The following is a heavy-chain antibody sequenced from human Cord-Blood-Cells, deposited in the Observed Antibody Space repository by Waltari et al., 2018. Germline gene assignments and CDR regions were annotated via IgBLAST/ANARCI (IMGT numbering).Heavy chain of an antibody. CDR3: AMISGWYFDY. V-gene: IGHV4-34*01. D-gene: IGHD6-19*01. CDR2: INHSGST. CDR1: GGSFSGYY. J-gene: IGHJ4*02. Sequence: QVQLQQWGAGMLKASETLSLTCAVSGGSFSGYYWSWIRLPPGKGLEWIGEINHSGSTNYNPSLKSRVTISVDTSKNQFSLKLSSVTAADTAVYYCAMISGWYFDYWGQGTLVTVSS.